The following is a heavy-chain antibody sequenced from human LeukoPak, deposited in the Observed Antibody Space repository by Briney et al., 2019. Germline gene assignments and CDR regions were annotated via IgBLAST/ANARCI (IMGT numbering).Heavy chain of an antibody. CDR1: GGSISSYY. Sequence: PSETLSLTCTVSGGSISSYYWSWIRQPPGKGLEWMGYIYYSGSTNYNPSLKSRVTISVDTSKNQFSLKLSSVTAADTAVYYCARGTGIAVPVSFDYWGQGTLVTVSS. V-gene: IGHV4-59*01. J-gene: IGHJ4*02. D-gene: IGHD6-19*01. CDR3: ARGTGIAVPVSFDY. CDR2: IYYSGST.